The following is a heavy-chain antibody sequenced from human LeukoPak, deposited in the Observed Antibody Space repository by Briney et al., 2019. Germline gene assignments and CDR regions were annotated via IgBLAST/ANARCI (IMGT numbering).Heavy chain of an antibody. CDR1: GLAFDEHG. J-gene: IGHJ4*02. CDR3: ARAPITSPFYFDS. CDR2: INWSGGST. Sequence: GGSLRLSCTASGLAFDEHGMSWVRQVPGKGLERVSGINWSGGSTGYADPLRGRFTISRDNAKNSLYLQMDSLRAEDTALYYCARAPITSPFYFDSWGQGTLVTVSS. V-gene: IGHV3-20*04. D-gene: IGHD2-2*01.